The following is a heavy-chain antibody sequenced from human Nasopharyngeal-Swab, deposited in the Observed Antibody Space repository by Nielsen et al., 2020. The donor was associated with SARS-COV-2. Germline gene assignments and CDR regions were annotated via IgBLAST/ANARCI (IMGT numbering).Heavy chain of an antibody. D-gene: IGHD5-12*01. CDR1: GYTFTGYD. Sequence: ASVKVSCKASGYTFTGYDINWVRQATGQGLEWMGWMNPNSGNTGYAQKFQGRVTMTRNTSISTAYMELSSLRSEDTAVYYCARDMGGYGIEDYYYYYGMDVWGQGTTVTVSS. J-gene: IGHJ6*02. V-gene: IGHV1-8*01. CDR3: ARDMGGYGIEDYYYYYGMDV. CDR2: MNPNSGNT.